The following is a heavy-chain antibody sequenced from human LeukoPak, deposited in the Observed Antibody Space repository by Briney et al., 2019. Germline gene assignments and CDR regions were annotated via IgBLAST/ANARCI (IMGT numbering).Heavy chain of an antibody. CDR3: ARASYYYDSSGYYWDY. CDR1: GGSISSGGYS. Sequence: PSETLSLTCTVSGGSISSGGYSWSWIRQHPGKGLEWIGYIYYSGSTYYNPSLKSRVTISVDTSKNQFSLKLSCVTAADTAVYYCARASYYYDSSGYYWDYWGQGTLVTVSS. D-gene: IGHD3-22*01. J-gene: IGHJ4*02. V-gene: IGHV4-31*03. CDR2: IYYSGST.